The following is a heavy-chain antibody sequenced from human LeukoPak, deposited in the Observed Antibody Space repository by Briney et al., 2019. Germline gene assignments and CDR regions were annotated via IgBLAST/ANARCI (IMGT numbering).Heavy chain of an antibody. CDR1: GCTFSSYS. Sequence: GGSLRLSCAASGCTFSSYSMNWVRQAPGKGLEWVSSISSSSSYIYYADSVKGRFTISRDNAKNSLYLQMNSLRAEDTAVYYCARIYCGTIWSDGRQFVDVWGKGTTVTVSS. J-gene: IGHJ6*04. CDR3: ARIYCGTIWSDGRQFVDV. D-gene: IGHD2-21*01. V-gene: IGHV3-21*01. CDR2: ISSSSSYI.